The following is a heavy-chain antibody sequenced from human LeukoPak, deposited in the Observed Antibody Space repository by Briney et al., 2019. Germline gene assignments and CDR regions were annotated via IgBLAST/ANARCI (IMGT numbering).Heavy chain of an antibody. D-gene: IGHD6-6*01. Sequence: ASVKVSCKASGYTFTGYYMHWVRQAPGQRLEWMGWINPNSGGTNYAQKFQGWVTMTRDTSISTAYMELSRLRSDDTAVYYCARGLAARPRSYYYYGMDVWGQGTTVTVSS. CDR1: GYTFTGYY. CDR2: INPNSGGT. CDR3: ARGLAARPRSYYYYGMDV. J-gene: IGHJ6*02. V-gene: IGHV1-2*04.